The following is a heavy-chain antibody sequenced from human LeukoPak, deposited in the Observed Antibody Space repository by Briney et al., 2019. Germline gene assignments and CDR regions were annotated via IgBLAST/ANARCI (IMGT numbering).Heavy chain of an antibody. J-gene: IGHJ4*02. CDR2: VSGSSSYI. D-gene: IGHD4-11*01. Sequence: PGGSLRLSCAASGFTFSSYSMNWVRQAPGKGLEWVSSVSGSSSYIYYAGSVKGRFTISRDNAKNSLFLQMNSLGAEDTAVYYCARGSDYSNLMGFFDYWGQGTLVTVSS. CDR3: ARGSDYSNLMGFFDY. V-gene: IGHV3-21*01. CDR1: GFTFSSYS.